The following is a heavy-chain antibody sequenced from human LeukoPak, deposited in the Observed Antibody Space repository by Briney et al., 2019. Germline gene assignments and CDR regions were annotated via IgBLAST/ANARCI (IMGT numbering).Heavy chain of an antibody. CDR2: IRSKAYGGTT. CDR3: TRIYDSSGYYFNWYFDL. CDR1: GFTFGDYA. J-gene: IGHJ2*01. D-gene: IGHD3-22*01. V-gene: IGHV3-49*03. Sequence: GGSLRLSCTASGFTFGDYAMSWFRQAPGKGLEWVGFIRSKAYGGTTEYAASVKGRFTISRDDSKSIAYLQMNSLKTEDTAAYYCTRIYDSSGYYFNWYFDLWGRGTLVTVSS.